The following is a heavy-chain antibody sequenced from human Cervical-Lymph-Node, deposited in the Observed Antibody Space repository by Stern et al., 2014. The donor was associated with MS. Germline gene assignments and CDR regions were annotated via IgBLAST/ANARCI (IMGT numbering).Heavy chain of an antibody. Sequence: DQLVESGAEVKKPGSSVKVSCKASGGTFSNYATSWVRQAPGQGLEWMGGIVPLFGKPNYAQKFQGRVTITADESTSTAYMDLSSLRSEDTAVYYCASPLTATSVPFGYYGMDVGGQGTTVTVS. J-gene: IGHJ6*02. D-gene: IGHD4-17*01. V-gene: IGHV1-69*01. CDR2: IVPLFGKP. CDR3: ASPLTATSVPFGYYGMDV. CDR1: GGTFSNYA.